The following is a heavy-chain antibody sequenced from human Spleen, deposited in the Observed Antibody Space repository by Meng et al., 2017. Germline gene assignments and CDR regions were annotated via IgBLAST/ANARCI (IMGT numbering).Heavy chain of an antibody. D-gene: IGHD5-12*01. J-gene: IGHJ4*02. V-gene: IGHV4-59*12. CDR2: IHHIGST. Sequence: QVQLQESGPGLVKPSETLSLTCTVSGGSITSSYWGWIRQPPGKGLEWIGGIHHIGSTNYNPSLKSRVTISVDTSKNQFSLNLRSVTAADTAVYYCARGNVATFLGYWGQGTLVTVSS. CDR3: ARGNVATFLGY. CDR1: GGSITSSY.